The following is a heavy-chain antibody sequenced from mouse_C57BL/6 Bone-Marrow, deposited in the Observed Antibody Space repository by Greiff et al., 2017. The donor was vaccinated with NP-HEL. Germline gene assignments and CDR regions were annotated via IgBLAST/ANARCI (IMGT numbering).Heavy chain of an antibody. CDR3: ATIYHGYDVAY. CDR1: GYTFTSYW. J-gene: IGHJ3*01. D-gene: IGHD2-2*01. CDR2: IDPSDSYT. V-gene: IGHV1-59*01. Sequence: QVQLKQPGAELVRPGTSVKLSCKASGYTFTSYWMHWVKQRPGQGLEWIGVIDPSDSYTNYHQKFKGKATLTVDTSSNTAYMQLSSLTSEDSAVYYCATIYHGYDVAYWGQGTLVTVSA.